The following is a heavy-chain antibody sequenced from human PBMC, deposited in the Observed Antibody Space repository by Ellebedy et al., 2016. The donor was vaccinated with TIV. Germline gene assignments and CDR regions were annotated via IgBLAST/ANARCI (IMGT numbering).Heavy chain of an antibody. V-gene: IGHV1-18*01. J-gene: IGHJ4*02. D-gene: IGHD4-23*01. Sequence: ASVKVSXKASGYTFTSYGISWVRQAPGQGLEWMGWISAYNGNTNYAQKLQGRVTMTTDTSTSTAYMELRSLRSDDTAVYYCARGRGGNFLHLFDYWGQGTLVTVSS. CDR1: GYTFTSYG. CDR3: ARGRGGNFLHLFDY. CDR2: ISAYNGNT.